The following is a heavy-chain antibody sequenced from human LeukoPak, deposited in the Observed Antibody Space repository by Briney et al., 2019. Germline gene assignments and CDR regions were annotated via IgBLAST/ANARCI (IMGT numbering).Heavy chain of an antibody. D-gene: IGHD3-22*01. CDR2: IYYSGST. J-gene: IGHJ5*02. CDR3: ARVPDYYDSSGYLIRWFDP. Sequence: SETLSLTCTVSGGSISSYYWSWIRQPPGKGLEWIGYIYYSGSTNYNPSLKSRVAISVDTSKNQFSLKLSSVTAADTAVYYCARVPDYYDSSGYLIRWFDPWGQGTLVTVSS. V-gene: IGHV4-59*01. CDR1: GGSISSYY.